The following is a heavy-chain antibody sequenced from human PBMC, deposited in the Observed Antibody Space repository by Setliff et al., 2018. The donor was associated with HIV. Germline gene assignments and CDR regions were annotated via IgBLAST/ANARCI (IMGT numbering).Heavy chain of an antibody. Sequence: GESLKISCKGSENTFRRYWIGWVRQMPGKGLEWMGIIYAGDSDTRCSPSFQGQVTISADKSISTAYLQWSSLKASDTAMYYCARMGATVDMTTVTTYGYFQDWGQGSLVTVSS. J-gene: IGHJ1*01. CDR1: ENTFRRYW. CDR3: ARMGATVDMTTVTTYGYFQD. CDR2: IYAGDSDT. D-gene: IGHD4-17*01. V-gene: IGHV5-51*01.